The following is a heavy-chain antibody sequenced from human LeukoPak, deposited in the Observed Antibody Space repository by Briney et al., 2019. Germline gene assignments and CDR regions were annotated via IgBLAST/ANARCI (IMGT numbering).Heavy chain of an antibody. Sequence: SVKVPCKASGGTFSSYAISWVRQAPGQGLEWMGRIIPIFGTANYAQKFQGRVTITTDESTSTAYMELSSLRSEDTAVYYCAREYQSPSGSYPIWGQGTLVTVSS. V-gene: IGHV1-69*05. D-gene: IGHD1-26*01. CDR3: AREYQSPSGSYPI. CDR1: GGTFSSYA. J-gene: IGHJ4*02. CDR2: IIPIFGTA.